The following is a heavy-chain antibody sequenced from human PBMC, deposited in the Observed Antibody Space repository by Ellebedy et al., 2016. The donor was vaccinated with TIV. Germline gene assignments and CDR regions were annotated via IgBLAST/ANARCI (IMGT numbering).Heavy chain of an antibody. V-gene: IGHV4-59*01. Sequence: SETLSLTCTVSGGSISSYYWNWIRQPPGKGLEWIGYVYHTGITNYNPSLKSRVTMSVDTSKNQFSLKLNSVTAADTAVYYCARDQGGAGWHDPWGQGTLVTVSS. CDR2: VYHTGIT. J-gene: IGHJ5*02. CDR3: ARDQGGAGWHDP. CDR1: GGSISSYY. D-gene: IGHD3-10*01.